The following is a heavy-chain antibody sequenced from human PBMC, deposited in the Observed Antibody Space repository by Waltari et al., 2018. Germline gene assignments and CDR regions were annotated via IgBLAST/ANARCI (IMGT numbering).Heavy chain of an antibody. CDR1: GYTFTGYY. V-gene: IGHV1-2*06. Sequence: QVQLVQSGAEVKKPGASVKVSCKASGYTFTGYYMHWVRQAPGQGLAWMGRINPNSGGTNNAQKFQGRVTITRDTSASTAYMELSSLRSEDTAVYYCARGRGGSGYAAYYFDYWGQGTLVTVSS. J-gene: IGHJ4*02. CDR3: ARGRGGSGYAAYYFDY. CDR2: INPNSGGT. D-gene: IGHD5-12*01.